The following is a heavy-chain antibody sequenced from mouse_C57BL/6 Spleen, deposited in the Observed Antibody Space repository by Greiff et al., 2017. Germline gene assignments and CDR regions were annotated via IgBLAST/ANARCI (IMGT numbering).Heavy chain of an antibody. CDR1: GFTFSDFY. CDR3: ARDADLYAMDY. V-gene: IGHV7-1*01. J-gene: IGHJ4*01. Sequence: EVKLVESGGGLVQSGRSLRLSCATSGFTFSDFYMEWVRQAPGKGLEWIAASRNKANDYTTEYSASVKGRFIVSRDTSQSILYLQMNALRAEDTAIYYCARDADLYAMDYWGQGTSVTVSS. CDR2: SRNKANDYTT.